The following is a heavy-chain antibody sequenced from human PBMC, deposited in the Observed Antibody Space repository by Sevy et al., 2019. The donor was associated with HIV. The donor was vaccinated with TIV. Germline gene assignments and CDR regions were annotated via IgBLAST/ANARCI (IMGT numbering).Heavy chain of an antibody. J-gene: IGHJ4*01. CDR3: ARGRLPSMVRGRGDFDY. V-gene: IGHV3-21*01. CDR2: ISSSSSYI. Sequence: GGSLRLSCAASRFTFSSYSMNWVRQAPGKGLEWVSFISSSSSYIYYSDSVKGRFTISRDNAKNSLYLQMNSLRAEDTAVYYCARGRLPSMVRGRGDFDYWGQGTLVTVSS. CDR1: RFTFSSYS. D-gene: IGHD3-10*01.